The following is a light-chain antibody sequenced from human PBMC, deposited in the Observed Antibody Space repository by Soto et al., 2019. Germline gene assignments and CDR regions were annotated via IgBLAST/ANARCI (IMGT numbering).Light chain of an antibody. CDR1: QRVYSSY. Sequence: ENVLTQSPGTLSLSPVERATLSCRASQRVYSSYLAWYQQKPGQAPRLLMFGASSRATGIPDRFSGTGSGTDFTLTISRLEPEDFAVYYCQQYGSSPPTFGQGTKVDIK. CDR3: QQYGSSPPT. CDR2: GAS. V-gene: IGKV3-20*01. J-gene: IGKJ1*01.